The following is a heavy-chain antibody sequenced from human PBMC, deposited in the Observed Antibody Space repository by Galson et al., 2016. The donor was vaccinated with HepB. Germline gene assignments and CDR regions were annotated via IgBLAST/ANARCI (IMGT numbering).Heavy chain of an antibody. J-gene: IGHJ4*02. D-gene: IGHD2-8*02. Sequence: SLRLSCAVSGFSVSSYYLSWVRQPPGKGLEWLSVIYSNGATFYADSVRGRFIISRDSSKNKVFLEMNSLRGEDTAMYLCARDGPWWPFDYWGQGTLVTVST. CDR2: IYSNGAT. CDR3: ARDGPWWPFDY. V-gene: IGHV3-53*01. CDR1: GFSVSSYY.